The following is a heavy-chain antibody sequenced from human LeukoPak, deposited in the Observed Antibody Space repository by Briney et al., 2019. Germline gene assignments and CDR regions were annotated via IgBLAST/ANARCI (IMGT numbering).Heavy chain of an antibody. CDR1: GLTFSRSS. V-gene: IGHV3-21*04. Sequence: TGGSLRLSCAASGLTFSRSSMNWVRQAPGKGLEWVSSISSGSSYIYYADSVKGRFTISRDNSKNTLYLQMNSLRAEDTAVYYCAKWGCSGGSCYPFDYWGQGTLVTVSS. CDR3: AKWGCSGGSCYPFDY. D-gene: IGHD2-15*01. J-gene: IGHJ4*02. CDR2: ISSGSSYI.